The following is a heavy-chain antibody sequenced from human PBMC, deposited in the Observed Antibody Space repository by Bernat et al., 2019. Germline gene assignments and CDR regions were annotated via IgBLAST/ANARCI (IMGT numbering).Heavy chain of an antibody. CDR1: GFTFSFYS. D-gene: IGHD6-6*01. J-gene: IGHJ4*02. Sequence: QVQLVESGGGVVQPGRSLRLSCGASGFTFSFYSMHWVRQAPGKGLEWVAVISSDGSKKLYADSVKGRFTISRDNSENTLFLQMNSLRGEDTALYYCARVESSSSSYFFDYWGQGTLVTVSS. CDR2: ISSDGSKK. CDR3: ARVESSSSSYFFDY. V-gene: IGHV3-30*01.